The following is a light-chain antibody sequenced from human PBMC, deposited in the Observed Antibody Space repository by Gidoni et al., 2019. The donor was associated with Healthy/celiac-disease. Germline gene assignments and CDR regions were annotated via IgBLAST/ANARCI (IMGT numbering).Light chain of an antibody. CDR3: QQYKSYWT. CDR1: QSISSW. CDR2: KAY. Sequence: DIQMTQSPSTLSASVGDRLTITCRASQSISSWLAWYQQKPGKAPKLLIYKAYRLESGVPSRFSGSGSGKEFTLTISSLQPDDVATYYCQQYKSYWTFGQGTKVEIK. J-gene: IGKJ1*01. V-gene: IGKV1-5*03.